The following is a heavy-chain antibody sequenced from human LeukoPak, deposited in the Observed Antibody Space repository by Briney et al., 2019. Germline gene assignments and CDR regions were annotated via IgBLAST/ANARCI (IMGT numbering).Heavy chain of an antibody. V-gene: IGHV1-2*02. Sequence: ASVKVSCKASGYTFTSYYIHWGGQAPGQGGEGMGWISSNTGATNYAQKFQGTVTMTRDTSVSTAYMELSRLRSDDTAAYYCARAQGGYNVDYWGQGTLVTVSS. CDR1: GYTFTSYY. CDR3: ARAQGGYNVDY. CDR2: ISSNTGAT. D-gene: IGHD5-24*01. J-gene: IGHJ4*02.